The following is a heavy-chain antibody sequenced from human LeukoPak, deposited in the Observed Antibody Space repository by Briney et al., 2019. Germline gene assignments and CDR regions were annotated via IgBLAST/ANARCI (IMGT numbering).Heavy chain of an antibody. Sequence: ASVKVSCKASGYTFTNFGINWVRQAPGQGLEWMGIINPSGGSTSYAQKFQGRVTMTRDTSTSTVYMELSSLRSEDTAVYYCARGVTYGDAVALFDYWGQGTLVTVSS. CDR2: INPSGGST. CDR1: GYTFTNFG. J-gene: IGHJ4*02. D-gene: IGHD4-17*01. CDR3: ARGVTYGDAVALFDY. V-gene: IGHV1-46*01.